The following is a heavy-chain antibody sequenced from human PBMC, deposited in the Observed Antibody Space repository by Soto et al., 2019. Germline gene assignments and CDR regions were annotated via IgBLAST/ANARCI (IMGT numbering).Heavy chain of an antibody. D-gene: IGHD4-17*01. CDR1: GGSISSYY. CDR3: ARRYGASFDY. J-gene: IGHJ4*02. CDR2: IYYSGST. V-gene: IGHV4-59*01. Sequence: LSLTCTVSGGSISSYYWSWIRQPPGKGLEWIGYIYYSGSTNHNPSLKSRVTISVDTSKNQFSLKLSSVTAADTAVYYCARRYGASFDYWGQGTLVTVSS.